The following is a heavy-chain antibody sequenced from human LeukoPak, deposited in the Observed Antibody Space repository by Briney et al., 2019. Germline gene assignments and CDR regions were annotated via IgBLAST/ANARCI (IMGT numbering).Heavy chain of an antibody. CDR3: ARTRLIVISTGRAFDI. Sequence: RWASVKVSCKASGYTFTGYYMHWVRQAPGQGLEWMGWINPNSGGTNYAQKFQGRVTMTRDTSISTAYMELSRLRSDDTAVYYCARTRLIVISTGRAFDIWGQGTMVTVSS. D-gene: IGHD1-26*01. J-gene: IGHJ3*02. V-gene: IGHV1-2*02. CDR1: GYTFTGYY. CDR2: INPNSGGT.